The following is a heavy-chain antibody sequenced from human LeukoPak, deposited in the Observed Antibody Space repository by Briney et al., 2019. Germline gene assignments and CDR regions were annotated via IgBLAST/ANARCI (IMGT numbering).Heavy chain of an antibody. D-gene: IGHD5-18*01. CDR1: GGSISSGGYY. Sequence: PSETLSLTCTVSGGSISSGGYYWSWIRQPPGKGLEWIGYIYYSGSTYYNPSLKSRVTISVDTSKNQFSLKLSSVTAADTAVYYCARWTQLWIFDYWGQGTLVTVSS. J-gene: IGHJ4*02. CDR2: IYYSGST. V-gene: IGHV4-30-4*08. CDR3: ARWTQLWIFDY.